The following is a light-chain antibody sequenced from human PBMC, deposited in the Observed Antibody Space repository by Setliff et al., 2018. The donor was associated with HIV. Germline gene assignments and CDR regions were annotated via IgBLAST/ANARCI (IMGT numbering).Light chain of an antibody. CDR3: SSYAATNTLP. CDR2: EVS. J-gene: IGLJ1*01. CDR1: SSDVVGYSH. Sequence: QSALAQPASVSGSPGQSITISCTGTSSDVVGYSHVSWYQQHPGKAPKLIIYEVSNRPSGVSNRFPGSKSGNTASLTISGLQAEDEADYYCSSYAATNTLPFGTGTKVTVL. V-gene: IGLV2-14*01.